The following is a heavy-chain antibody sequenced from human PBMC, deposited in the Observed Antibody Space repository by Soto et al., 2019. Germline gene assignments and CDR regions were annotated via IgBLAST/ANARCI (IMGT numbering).Heavy chain of an antibody. D-gene: IGHD1-1*01. CDR2: ISAHTGNT. J-gene: IGHJ4*02. V-gene: IGHV1-18*01. CDR3: ARGRYGDY. CDR1: GYGFTTYG. Sequence: QVQLVQSGAEVKKPGASVKVSCKGSGYGFTTYGITWVRQAPGQGLEWMAWISAHTGNTNYAQKLQGRVTVTRDTSTSTAYMERRSLRSDDTDVYYCARGRYGDYWGQGALVTVSS.